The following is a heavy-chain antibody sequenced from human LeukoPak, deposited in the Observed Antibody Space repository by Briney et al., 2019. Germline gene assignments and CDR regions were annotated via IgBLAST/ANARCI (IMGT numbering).Heavy chain of an antibody. CDR1: GYSISSGFY. Sequence: SETLSLTCNVSGYSISSGFYWGWIRQPPGKGLERIASIYYSGSTYQNPSLKSRVTISVDTSKNKFSLKLNSVTAADTAVYYCARDRGGVVSPFDYWGQGVLVTVSS. D-gene: IGHD3-3*01. J-gene: IGHJ4*02. CDR3: ARDRGGVVSPFDY. V-gene: IGHV4-38-2*02. CDR2: IYYSGST.